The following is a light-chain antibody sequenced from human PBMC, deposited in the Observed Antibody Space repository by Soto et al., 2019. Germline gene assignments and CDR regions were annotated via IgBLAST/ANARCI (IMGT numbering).Light chain of an antibody. J-gene: IGLJ3*02. CDR1: TSKIGSNT. V-gene: IGLV1-44*01. CDR2: SNN. Sequence: QSVLTQPPSASGTPGQTVTISCSGGTSKIGSNTINWYQHLPGMAPKLLIYSNNQRPSGVPDRFSSSKSGTSASLVISRLQSEDEADFYCRAWDDTLKGWVFGGGTKLTVL. CDR3: RAWDDTLKGWV.